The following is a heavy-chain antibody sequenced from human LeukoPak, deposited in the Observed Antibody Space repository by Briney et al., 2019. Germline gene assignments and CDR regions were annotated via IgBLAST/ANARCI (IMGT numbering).Heavy chain of an antibody. CDR1: GYTFIDYY. CDR3: ARGQLGPTSAPFDS. D-gene: IGHD1-26*01. V-gene: IGHV1-46*01. Sequence: ASVKVSCKTSGYTFIDYYLHWVRQAPGQSFEYMGIINPAGGSTSYHHKFQDRVSMTREASTTTIHMELRSLTFEDTAVYYCARGQLGPTSAPFDSWGQGTLVTVSS. J-gene: IGHJ4*02. CDR2: INPAGGST.